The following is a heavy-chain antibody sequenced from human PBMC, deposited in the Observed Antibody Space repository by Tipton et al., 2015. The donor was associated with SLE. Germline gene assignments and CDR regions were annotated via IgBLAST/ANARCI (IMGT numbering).Heavy chain of an antibody. D-gene: IGHD3-10*01. CDR3: ARFMATAGQFFDY. CDR1: GDSVNSDTYY. V-gene: IGHV4-61*01. Sequence: GLVKPSETLSLTCNVSGDSVNSDTYYWSWIRQPPGKGLEWIGYVYYTGRTNYNPSLESRVSISVDTSKNQFSLRLNSVTATDTAVYFCARFMATAGQFFDYWGQGTLVTVSS. CDR2: VYYTGRT. J-gene: IGHJ4*01.